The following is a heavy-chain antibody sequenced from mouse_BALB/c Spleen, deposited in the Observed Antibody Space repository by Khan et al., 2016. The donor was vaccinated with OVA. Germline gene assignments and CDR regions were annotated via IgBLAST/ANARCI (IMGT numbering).Heavy chain of an antibody. D-gene: IGHD1-1*01. CDR2: IYPGNGNT. Sequence: QVRLQQSGAELVRPGTSVKMSCKAAGYTFTNYWIGWIKQRPGHGLEWIGDIYPGNGNTNYNEKFKGKATLTADTSSSTAYMQLSSLTSEYSAIYYCARPYYYGVSNATMDDWGQGTSVTVSS. V-gene: IGHV1-63*02. CDR1: GYTFTNYW. CDR3: ARPYYYGVSNATMDD. J-gene: IGHJ4*01.